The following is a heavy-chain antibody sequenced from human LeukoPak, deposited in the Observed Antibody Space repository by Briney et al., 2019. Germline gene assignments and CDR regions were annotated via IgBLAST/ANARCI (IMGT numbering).Heavy chain of an antibody. J-gene: IGHJ4*02. D-gene: IGHD3-16*01. Sequence: PGGSLRLSCAASGFTVSNNYMSWVRQAPGKGLDWVSTIYRGGSTYYADSVKDRFTISRDNSKNTVYLQMNSLRAEDTAVYYCAGSYVSRSFDYWGQGTLVTVSS. CDR1: GFTVSNNY. V-gene: IGHV3-66*01. CDR3: AGSYVSRSFDY. CDR2: IYRGGST.